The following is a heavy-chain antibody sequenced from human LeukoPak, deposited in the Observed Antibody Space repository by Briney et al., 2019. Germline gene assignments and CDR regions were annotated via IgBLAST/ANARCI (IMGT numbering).Heavy chain of an antibody. CDR2: ISISGSTI. CDR3: AELGITMIGGV. D-gene: IGHD3-10*02. J-gene: IGHJ6*04. V-gene: IGHV3-48*03. CDR1: GFTFNSYE. Sequence: GGSLRLSCAASGFTFNSYEMNWVRQAPGKGLDWVSYISISGSTIYYADSVKGRFTISRDNAKNSLYLQMNSLRAEDTADYYCAELGITMIGGVWGKGTTVTISS.